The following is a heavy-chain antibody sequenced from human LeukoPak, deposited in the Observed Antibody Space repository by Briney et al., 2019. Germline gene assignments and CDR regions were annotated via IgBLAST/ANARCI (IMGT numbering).Heavy chain of an antibody. CDR2: ISWNSGSM. J-gene: IGHJ4*02. CDR1: GFTFYDYA. CDR3: AKDQDSSGYSPFDY. Sequence: PGGSLRLSCAASGFTFYDYAMHWVRHAPGKGLEWVSGISWNSGSMGYADSVKGRFTISRDNAKSSLYLQMNSLRAEDTALYYCAKDQDSSGYSPFDYWGQGTLVTVSS. D-gene: IGHD3-22*01. V-gene: IGHV3-9*01.